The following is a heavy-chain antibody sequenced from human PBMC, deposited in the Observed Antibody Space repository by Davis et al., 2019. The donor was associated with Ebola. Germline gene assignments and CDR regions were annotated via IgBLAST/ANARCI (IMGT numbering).Heavy chain of an antibody. Sequence: GESLKISCKGSGYSFTSYWIGWVRQMPRKGLEWMGRIDPSDSFTNYSPSFQGHVTISADKSINTAYLQWRSLKASDTAMYYCAREVVTARFDSWGQGTLVTVSS. CDR3: AREVVTARFDS. CDR1: GYSFTSYW. D-gene: IGHD2-21*02. CDR2: IDPSDSFT. V-gene: IGHV5-10-1*01. J-gene: IGHJ4*02.